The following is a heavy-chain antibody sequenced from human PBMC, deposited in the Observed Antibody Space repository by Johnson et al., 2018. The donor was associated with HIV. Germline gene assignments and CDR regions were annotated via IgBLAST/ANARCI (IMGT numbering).Heavy chain of an antibody. D-gene: IGHD6-6*01. J-gene: IGHJ3*02. V-gene: IGHV3-66*03. CDR3: ARDTSIAAARAFDI. CDR1: GFTVSRNY. Sequence: VQLVESGGGLIQPGGSLRLSCAVFGFTVSRNYMSWVRQAPGKGMEWVSVIHSGGSTYYADSVKGRFTISRDNSKNTLHLQMNSLRAEDTAVYYCARDTSIAAARAFDIWGQGTMVTVSS. CDR2: IHSGGST.